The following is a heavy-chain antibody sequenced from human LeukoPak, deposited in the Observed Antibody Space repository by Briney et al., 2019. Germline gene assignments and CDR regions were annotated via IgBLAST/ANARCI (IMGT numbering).Heavy chain of an antibody. D-gene: IGHD2-8*01. J-gene: IGHJ3*02. V-gene: IGHV7-4-1*02. Sequence: GASVTVSCKASGYTFTSYAIHWVRQAPGQGLEWMGWINTNTGNPTYAQGFTGRFVFSLDTSVSTACLQISSLKAEDTAVYYCARTKKMVSAAFDIWGQGTMVTVSS. CDR3: ARTKKMVSAAFDI. CDR2: INTNTGNP. CDR1: GYTFTSYA.